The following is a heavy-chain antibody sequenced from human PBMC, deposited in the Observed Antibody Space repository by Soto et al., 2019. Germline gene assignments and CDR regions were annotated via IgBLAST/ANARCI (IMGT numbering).Heavy chain of an antibody. D-gene: IGHD2-15*01. V-gene: IGHV4-34*01. CDR1: GGSFSGYY. CDR2: INHSGST. Sequence: QVQLQQCGAGLLKPSETLSLTCAVYGGSFSGYYWSWIRQPPGKGLEWIGEINHSGSTNYNPSLTSRVTISVDTSKNQFSLKLSSVTAADTAVYYCAREGIVVVVAATMGWFDPWGQGTLVTVSS. J-gene: IGHJ5*02. CDR3: AREGIVVVVAATMGWFDP.